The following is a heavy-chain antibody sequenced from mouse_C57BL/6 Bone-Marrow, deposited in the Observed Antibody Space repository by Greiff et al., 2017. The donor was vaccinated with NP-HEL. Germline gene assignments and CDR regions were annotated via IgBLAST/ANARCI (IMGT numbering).Heavy chain of an antibody. D-gene: IGHD1-1*01. J-gene: IGHJ2*01. Sequence: DVHLVESGGDLVKPGGSLKLSCAASGFTFSSYGMSWVRQTPDKRLEWVATISSGGSYTYYPDSVKGRFTISRDNAKNTLYLQMSSLKSEDTAMYYCARHEDYYGSEFDYWGQGTTRTVSS. CDR3: ARHEDYYGSEFDY. CDR2: ISSGGSYT. CDR1: GFTFSSYG. V-gene: IGHV5-6*01.